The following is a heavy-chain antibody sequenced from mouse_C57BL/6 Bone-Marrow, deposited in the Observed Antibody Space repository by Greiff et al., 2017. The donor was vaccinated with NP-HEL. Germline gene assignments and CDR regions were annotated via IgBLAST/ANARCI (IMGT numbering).Heavy chain of an antibody. CDR2: IWTGGGT. CDR3: ARNKRGYDGYYVHAMDY. J-gene: IGHJ4*01. D-gene: IGHD2-3*01. CDR1: GFSLTSYA. Sequence: VQGVESGPGLVAPSQSLSITCTVSGFSLTSYAISWVRQPPGKGLEWLGVIWTGGGTNYNSALKSRLSISKDNSKSQVFLKMNSLQTDDTARYYCARNKRGYDGYYVHAMDYWGQGTSVTVSS. V-gene: IGHV2-9-1*01.